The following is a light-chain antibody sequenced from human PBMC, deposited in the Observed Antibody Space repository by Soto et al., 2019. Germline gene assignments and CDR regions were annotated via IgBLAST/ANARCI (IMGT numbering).Light chain of an antibody. CDR2: EVS. CDR1: SSDVGSYNL. CDR3: CSYAGSVTPYV. V-gene: IGLV2-23*02. J-gene: IGLJ1*01. Sequence: QSALTQPASASGSPGQSITISCTGTSSDVGSYNLVSWYQHHPGKAPRLMIYEVSKRPSGVSSRFSGSKSGNTASLTISGLQPADEADYCCCSYAGSVTPYVFGTGTKVTVL.